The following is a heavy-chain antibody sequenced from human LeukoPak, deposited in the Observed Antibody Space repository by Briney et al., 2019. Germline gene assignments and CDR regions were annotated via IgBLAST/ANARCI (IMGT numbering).Heavy chain of an antibody. Sequence: ASVKVSCTASGYSFTSYGITWVRQAPGHGVECMGWISGYNGETDYAQKFPGRVTMTTGTSTSTAYMELRSLRPDDTAIYYWARDRHSGYSSSWFEFWGQGTLITVSS. CDR1: GYSFTSYG. V-gene: IGHV1-18*01. J-gene: IGHJ5*01. D-gene: IGHD6-19*01. CDR3: ARDRHSGYSSSWFEF. CDR2: ISGYNGET.